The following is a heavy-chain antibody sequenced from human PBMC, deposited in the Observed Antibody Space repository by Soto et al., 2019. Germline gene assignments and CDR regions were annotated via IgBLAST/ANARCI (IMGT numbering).Heavy chain of an antibody. CDR2: IKSKTDGGTT. J-gene: IGHJ3*02. CDR1: GCTLCNAW. V-gene: IGHV3-15*01. D-gene: IGHD3-9*01. Sequence: PGWSLGICGAASGCTLCNAWMSWVRKAPGKGLEWVGRIKSKTDGGTTDYAAPVKGRFTISRDDSKNTLYLQMNSLKTEDTAVYYCTTARLRYFDWLLFHAFDIWGQGTMVTVSS. CDR3: TTARLRYFDWLLFHAFDI.